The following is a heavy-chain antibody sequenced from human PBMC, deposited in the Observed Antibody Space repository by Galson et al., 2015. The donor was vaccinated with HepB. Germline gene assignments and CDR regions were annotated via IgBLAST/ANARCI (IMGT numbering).Heavy chain of an antibody. V-gene: IGHV6-1*01. CDR2: TYYRSKWYN. CDR1: GDSVSSHSAA. Sequence: CAISGDSVSSHSAAWNWIRQSPSRGLEWLGRTYYRSKWYNDYAVSVKSRITINPDTSKNQFSLQLNSVTPEDTAVYYCARAGVVIADYYYYYMDVWGKGTTVTVSS. D-gene: IGHD2-21*01. CDR3: ARAGVVIADYYYYYMDV. J-gene: IGHJ6*03.